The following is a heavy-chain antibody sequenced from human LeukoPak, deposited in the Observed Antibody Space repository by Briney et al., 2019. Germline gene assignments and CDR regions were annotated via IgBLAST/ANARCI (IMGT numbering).Heavy chain of an antibody. Sequence: TSETLSLTCTVSGDSISSGDYYWSWIRQPAGKGLEWIGRISSSGSTNYNPSLKSRVTILVDTSKNQFSLKLSSVTAADTAVYFCARDWGVEGRPGYMDVWGKGTTVTVSS. J-gene: IGHJ6*03. CDR1: GDSISSGDYY. CDR3: ARDWGVEGRPGYMDV. CDR2: ISSSGST. D-gene: IGHD6-6*01. V-gene: IGHV4-61*02.